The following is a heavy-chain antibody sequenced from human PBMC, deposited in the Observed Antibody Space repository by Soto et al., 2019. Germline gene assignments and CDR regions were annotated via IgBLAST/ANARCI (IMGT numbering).Heavy chain of an antibody. V-gene: IGHV4-31*03. D-gene: IGHD3-22*01. CDR1: GGSISRGGYF. Sequence: QVQLQESGPGLVKPSQTLSLTCTVSGGSISRGGYFWSWIRQHPGKGLEWIGYIYYSGSTYYNPSLKSRVTISVDTSKNQFYLKLSSVTAADTAVYYCAREGQSSGYYPHIDLWGQGTLVTVSS. CDR3: AREGQSSGYYPHIDL. J-gene: IGHJ4*02. CDR2: IYYSGST.